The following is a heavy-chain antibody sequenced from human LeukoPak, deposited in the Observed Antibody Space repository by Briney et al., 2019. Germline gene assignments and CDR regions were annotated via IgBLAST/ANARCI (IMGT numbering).Heavy chain of an antibody. D-gene: IGHD4-17*01. J-gene: IGHJ6*03. Sequence: SETLSLTCIVSGASLSTYYGTWIRQAPGKGLEWIGYIFYSGGTNYNSSLKSRVTLSIDTSKNQFSLELTSVTAADTAVYYCARDPYNGYYGDDYYYYMDVWGKGTTVTISS. CDR1: GASLSTYY. CDR2: IFYSGGT. V-gene: IGHV4-59*01. CDR3: ARDPYNGYYGDDYYYYMDV.